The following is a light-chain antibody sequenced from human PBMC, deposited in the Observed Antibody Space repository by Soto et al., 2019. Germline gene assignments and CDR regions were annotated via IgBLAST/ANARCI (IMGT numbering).Light chain of an antibody. CDR1: SSDVGGYNY. CDR2: EVS. Sequence: HSVSISSNRTSSDVGGYNYVSWYQQHPGKAPKLMIYEVSERPSGVPDRFSGSKSGNTASLTVSGLQADDEADYYCSSYSGTNYHYVFGTGTKVTVL. CDR3: SSYSGTNYHYV. V-gene: IGLV2-8*01. J-gene: IGLJ1*01.